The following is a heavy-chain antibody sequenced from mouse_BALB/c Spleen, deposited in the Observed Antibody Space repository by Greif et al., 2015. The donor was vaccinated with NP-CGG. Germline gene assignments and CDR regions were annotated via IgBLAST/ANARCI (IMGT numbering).Heavy chain of an antibody. V-gene: IGHV14-4*02. J-gene: IGHJ3*01. CDR2: IDPESGDT. CDR3: NGNWFAY. CDR1: GFNIKDYY. Sequence: EVQLQQSGAELVRSGASVKLSCTASGFNIKDYYMHWVKQRPEQGLEWIGWIDPESGDTEYAPKFQGKATMTADTSSNTAYLQLSSLTSEDAGVYYCNGNWFAYWGQGTLVTVSA.